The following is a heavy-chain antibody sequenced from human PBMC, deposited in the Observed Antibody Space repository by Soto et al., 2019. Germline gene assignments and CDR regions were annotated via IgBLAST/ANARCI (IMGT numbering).Heavy chain of an antibody. V-gene: IGHV1-8*01. CDR3: ARFLPPGYYDSSGYYNYYYYGMDV. Sequence: GASVKVSCKASGYTFTSYDINWVRQATGQGLEWMGWMNPNSGNTGYAQKFQGRVTMTRNTSISTAYMELSSLRSEDTAVYYCARFLPPGYYDSSGYYNYYYYGMDVWGQGTTVTVSS. J-gene: IGHJ6*02. D-gene: IGHD3-22*01. CDR1: GYTFTSYD. CDR2: MNPNSGNT.